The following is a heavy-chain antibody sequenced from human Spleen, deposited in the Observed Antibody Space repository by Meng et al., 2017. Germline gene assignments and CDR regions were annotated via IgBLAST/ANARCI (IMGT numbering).Heavy chain of an antibody. CDR3: ASWIYSCGWQ. D-gene: IGHD6-19*01. CDR2: IYHGGDT. CDR1: AGSISSIDW. Sequence: QVQLQQWGGGLLKPSGTLSLTCVVSAGSISSIDWWSWVRQPPGKGLEWIGEIYHGGDTNYNPSLKSRVTIAIDKSKNQFSLKLSSVTAADTAVYYCASWIYSCGWQWGQGALVTVSS. V-gene: IGHV4/OR15-8*02. J-gene: IGHJ4*02.